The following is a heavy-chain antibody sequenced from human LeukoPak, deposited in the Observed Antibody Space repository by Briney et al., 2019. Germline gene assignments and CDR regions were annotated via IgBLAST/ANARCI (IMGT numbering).Heavy chain of an antibody. D-gene: IGHD6-13*01. Sequence: SETLSLTCTVSGGSISSYYWSWIRQPPGKGLEWIGYIYYSGSTNYNPSLKSRVTISVDTSKNQFSLKLSPVTAADTAVYYCARGAAAGLGDAFDIWGQGTMVTVSS. CDR1: GGSISSYY. CDR3: ARGAAAGLGDAFDI. V-gene: IGHV4-59*01. CDR2: IYYSGST. J-gene: IGHJ3*02.